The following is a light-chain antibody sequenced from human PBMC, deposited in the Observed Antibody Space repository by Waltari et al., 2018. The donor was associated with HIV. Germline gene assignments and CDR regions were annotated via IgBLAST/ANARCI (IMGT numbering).Light chain of an antibody. CDR3: QVWHYSVF. CDR1: NVGTKD. CDR2: YDV. Sequence: SYELTQPLSVSVALGQTARLTCGGNNVGTKDVHWYQQKSGQATLLVIYYDVNRPSGIPERFSASKSRNTATLTISGAQAGDEADYYCQVWHYSVFFGGWTKLTVL. J-gene: IGLJ2*01. V-gene: IGLV3-9*01.